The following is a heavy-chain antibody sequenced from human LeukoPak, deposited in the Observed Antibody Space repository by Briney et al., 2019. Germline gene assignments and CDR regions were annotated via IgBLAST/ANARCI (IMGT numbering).Heavy chain of an antibody. D-gene: IGHD5-12*01. CDR3: ARGVRRLRPPYYYYYYMDV. CDR1: GGSFSGYY. J-gene: IGHJ6*03. Sequence: SETLSLTCAVYGGSFSGYYWSWIRQPPGKGLEWIGEINHSGSTNYNPSLKSRVTISVDPSKNQFSLKLSSVTAADTAVYYCARGVRRLRPPYYYYYYMDVWGKGTTVTVSS. CDR2: INHSGST. V-gene: IGHV4-34*01.